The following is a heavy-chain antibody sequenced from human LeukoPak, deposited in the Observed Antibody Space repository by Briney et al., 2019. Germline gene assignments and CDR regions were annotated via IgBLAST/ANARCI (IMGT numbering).Heavy chain of an antibody. D-gene: IGHD5-18*01. V-gene: IGHV4-4*08. CDR2: FHNSRTT. CDR1: GGSISDYS. Sequence: SETLSLTCTVSGGSISDYSWTWIRQPPGQGLEWIGYFHNSRTTSYNPSLKSRVTISVDTSKNQFSLKLSSVTAADTAVYYCARDGYSYGYDYWGQGTLVTVSS. CDR3: ARDGYSYGYDY. J-gene: IGHJ4*02.